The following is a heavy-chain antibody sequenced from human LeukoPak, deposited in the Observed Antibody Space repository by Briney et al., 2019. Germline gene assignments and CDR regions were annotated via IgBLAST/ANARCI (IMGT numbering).Heavy chain of an antibody. CDR1: GGSLSSGSYY. D-gene: IGHD5-18*01. J-gene: IGHJ4*02. Sequence: SETLSLTCTVSGGSLSSGSYYWSWIRQPPGKGLEWIGYIYYSGSTNYNPSLKSRVTISVDTSKNQFSLKLSSVTAADTAVYYCARVYSYSDYWGQGTLVTVSS. CDR2: IYYSGST. V-gene: IGHV4-61*01. CDR3: ARVYSYSDY.